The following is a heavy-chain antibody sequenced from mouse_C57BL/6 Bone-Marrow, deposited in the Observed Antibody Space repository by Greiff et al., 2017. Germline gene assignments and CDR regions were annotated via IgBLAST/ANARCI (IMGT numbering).Heavy chain of an antibody. V-gene: IGHV1-72*01. CDR3: ARNMGITTVVPFDY. CDR2: IDPNSGGT. D-gene: IGHD1-1*01. Sequence: QVQLQQPGAELVKPGASVKLSCKASGYTFTSYWMHWVKQRPGRGLEWIGRIDPNSGGTKYNEKFKSTATLTVDKPSSTAYMQLSSLTSEDSAVYYCARNMGITTVVPFDYWGQGTTLTVSS. J-gene: IGHJ2*01. CDR1: GYTFTSYW.